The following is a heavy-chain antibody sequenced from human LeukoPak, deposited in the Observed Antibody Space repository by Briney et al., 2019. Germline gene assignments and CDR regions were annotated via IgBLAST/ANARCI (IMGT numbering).Heavy chain of an antibody. Sequence: SVKVSCKASGGTFSSYAISWVRQAPGQGLEWMGGIIPIFGTANYAQKFQGRVTITADESTSTAYMELSSLRSEDTAVYYCASSLGYPTTTFDIWGQGTMVTVSS. CDR1: GGTFSSYA. J-gene: IGHJ3*02. CDR2: IIPIFGTA. D-gene: IGHD6-13*01. V-gene: IGHV1-69*13. CDR3: ASSLGYPTTTFDI.